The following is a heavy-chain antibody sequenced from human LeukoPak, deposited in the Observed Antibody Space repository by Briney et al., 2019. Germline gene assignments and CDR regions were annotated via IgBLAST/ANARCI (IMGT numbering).Heavy chain of an antibody. CDR1: GITFSSYG. CDR2: IRGDGTSQ. D-gene: IGHD3-3*01. J-gene: IGHJ6*03. Sequence: GGCLRLSCVASGITFSSYGMHSVRQVPGKGLEWVTFIRGDGTSQYYVDSVKGRFFISRDNSKNTLYLQMNSLRAEGTAVYYWGAPIYFWNGYHYYRDVGGKGTTDSVSS. CDR3: GAPIYFWNGYHYYRDV. V-gene: IGHV3-30*02.